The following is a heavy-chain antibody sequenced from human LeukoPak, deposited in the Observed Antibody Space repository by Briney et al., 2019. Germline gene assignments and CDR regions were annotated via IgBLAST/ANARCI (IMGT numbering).Heavy chain of an antibody. CDR3: ARDVDIGYGMDV. J-gene: IGHJ6*02. CDR1: GGSISSGGFY. Sequence: SQTLSLTCTVSGGSISSGGFYWSWIRQHPGKGLEWIGYIYYSGSTYYSPSLKSRVTISLDTSKNQFSLKLSSVTAADTAVYYCARDVDIGYGMDVWGQGTTVTASS. V-gene: IGHV4-31*03. D-gene: IGHD5-12*01. CDR2: IYYSGST.